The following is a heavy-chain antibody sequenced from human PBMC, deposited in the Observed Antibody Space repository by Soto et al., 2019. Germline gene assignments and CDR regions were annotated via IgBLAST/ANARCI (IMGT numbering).Heavy chain of an antibody. CDR2: IDPRDSQT. J-gene: IGHJ5*02. V-gene: IGHV5-10-1*01. CDR3: ARLFCSTGTCDSWFDP. CDR1: GYTFTTFW. Sequence: PGESLKISCTGFGYTFTTFWISWVRQMPGKGLEWMGRIDPRDSQTNYSPSFQGHVTISVDKSISTAYLRWDSLKASDTAMYYCARLFCSTGTCDSWFDPWGQGTLVTVSS. D-gene: IGHD2-8*02.